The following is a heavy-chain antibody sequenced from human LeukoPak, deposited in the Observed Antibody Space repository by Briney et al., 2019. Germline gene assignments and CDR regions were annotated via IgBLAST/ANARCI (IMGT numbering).Heavy chain of an antibody. Sequence: PGGSLRLSCAASGFTVSSNYMSWVRQAPGKGLEWVPVIYSGGSTYYADSVKGRFTISRDNSKNTLYLQMNSLRAEDTAVYYCARDLYGGKGDYWGQGTLVTVSS. CDR2: IYSGGST. CDR3: ARDLYGGKGDY. D-gene: IGHD4-23*01. V-gene: IGHV3-66*02. J-gene: IGHJ4*02. CDR1: GFTVSSNY.